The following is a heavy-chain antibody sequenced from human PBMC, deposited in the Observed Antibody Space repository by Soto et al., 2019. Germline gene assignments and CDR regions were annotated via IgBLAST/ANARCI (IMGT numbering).Heavy chain of an antibody. D-gene: IGHD3-22*01. J-gene: IGHJ4*02. V-gene: IGHV1-69*13. CDR1: GGTFSSYV. Sequence: GASVKVSCKASGGTFSSYVISRVRQAPGQGLEWMGGIIPIFGTTNYAQKFQGRVTITADESTSTAYMELSSLRSEDTAVYYCARAVSYDSSGYLPLYFDSWGQGTLVTVSS. CDR2: IIPIFGTT. CDR3: ARAVSYDSSGYLPLYFDS.